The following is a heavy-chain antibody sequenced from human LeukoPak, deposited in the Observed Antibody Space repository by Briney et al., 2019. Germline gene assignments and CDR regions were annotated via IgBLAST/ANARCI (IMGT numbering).Heavy chain of an antibody. CDR3: ARDRQWLANYYYYYMDV. Sequence: ASVKVSCKASGYTFTSYYMHWVRQAPGQGLEWMGIINPSGGSTSYAQKFQGRVTMTRDTSTSTVYMELSSLRSEDTAVYYCARDRQWLANYYYYYMDVWGKGTTVTVSS. CDR2: INPSGGST. V-gene: IGHV1-46*01. D-gene: IGHD6-19*01. CDR1: GYTFTSYY. J-gene: IGHJ6*03.